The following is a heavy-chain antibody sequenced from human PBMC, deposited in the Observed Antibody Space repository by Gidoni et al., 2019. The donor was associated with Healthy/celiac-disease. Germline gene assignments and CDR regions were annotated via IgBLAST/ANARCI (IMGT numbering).Heavy chain of an antibody. CDR1: GYTFTSSD. J-gene: IGHJ5*02. Sequence: QVQLVQSGAEVKKPGASVKVSCKASGYTFTSSDINWVRQATGQGLEWMGWMNPNSGNTGYAQKFQGRVTMTRNTSISTAYMELSSLRSEDTAVYYCARGNELWFGHLPYNWFDPWGQGTLVTVSS. V-gene: IGHV1-8*01. D-gene: IGHD3-10*01. CDR3: ARGNELWFGHLPYNWFDP. CDR2: MNPNSGNT.